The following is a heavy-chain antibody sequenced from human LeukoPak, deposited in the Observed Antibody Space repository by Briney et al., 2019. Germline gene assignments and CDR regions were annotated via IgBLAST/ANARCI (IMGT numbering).Heavy chain of an antibody. CDR2: VIPIFGTA. Sequence: SVKVSCKASGGTFSSYAISWVRQAPGQGLEWMGGVIPIFGTANYAQKFQGRVTITTDESTSTAYMELSSLRSEDTAVYYCARSSSTYSSSWYWYFDLWGRGTLVTVSS. CDR1: GGTFSSYA. V-gene: IGHV1-69*05. J-gene: IGHJ2*01. D-gene: IGHD6-13*01. CDR3: ARSSSTYSSSWYWYFDL.